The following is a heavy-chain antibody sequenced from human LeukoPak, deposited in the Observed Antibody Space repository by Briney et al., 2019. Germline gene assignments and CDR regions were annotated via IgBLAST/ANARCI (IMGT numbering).Heavy chain of an antibody. CDR3: AREYCGDNCYPFDY. CDR1: GFTFSSYW. Sequence: GGSLRLSCAASGFTFSSYWMHWVRQAPGKGLVWVSRINSDGSSTSYADSVKGRFTISRGNAKNTLYLQMNSLRAEDTAVYYCAREYCGDNCYPFDYWGQGTLVTVSS. J-gene: IGHJ4*02. D-gene: IGHD2-21*02. V-gene: IGHV3-74*01. CDR2: INSDGSST.